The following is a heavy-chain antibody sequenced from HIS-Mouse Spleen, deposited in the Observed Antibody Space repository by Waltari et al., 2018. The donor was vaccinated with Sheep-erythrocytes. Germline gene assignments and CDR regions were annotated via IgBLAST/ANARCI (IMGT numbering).Heavy chain of an antibody. CDR2: IKSKTDGGTT. CDR1: GFTVSTAW. D-gene: IGHD3-10*01. J-gene: IGHJ3*02. CDR3: TTPTSGSDAFDI. Sequence: EVQLVESGGGLVKPGGSLRLSCAASGFTVSTAWMSGVRQAPGKGLEWVGRIKSKTDGGTTDYAATVKGRFTISRDDSKNTLYLQMNSLKTEDTAVYYCTTPTSGSDAFDIWGQGTMVTVSS. V-gene: IGHV3-15*01.